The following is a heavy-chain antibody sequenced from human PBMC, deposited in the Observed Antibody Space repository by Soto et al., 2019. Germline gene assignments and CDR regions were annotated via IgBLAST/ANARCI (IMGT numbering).Heavy chain of an antibody. Sequence: GASPEISCYGPGIRFTSHLFGLVRPLPGKGLEWMGIIYPGDSDTRYSPSFQGQVTISADKSISTAYLQWSSLKASDTAMYYCAILGLSVAARTPHYYYCMDGWGQGNT. V-gene: IGHV5-51*01. CDR3: AILGLSVAARTPHYYYCMDG. CDR2: IYPGDSDT. J-gene: IGHJ6*01. CDR1: GIRFTSHL. D-gene: IGHD6-6*01.